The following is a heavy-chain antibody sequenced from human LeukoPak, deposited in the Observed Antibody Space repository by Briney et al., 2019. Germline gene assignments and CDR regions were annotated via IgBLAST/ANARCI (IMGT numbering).Heavy chain of an antibody. CDR1: GFTFSTYS. J-gene: IGHJ5*02. V-gene: IGHV3-21*01. CDR3: ARLGVGDLRAGFDP. Sequence: PGGSLRLSCAASGFTFSTYSMIWVCQAPGKGLEWVSSISGSSNYIYYADSVQGRSTVSRDNTKHSLYLHMNSLRAEDTAVYYCARLGVGDLRAGFDPWGQGTPVTVSS. D-gene: IGHD1-26*01. CDR2: ISGSSNYI.